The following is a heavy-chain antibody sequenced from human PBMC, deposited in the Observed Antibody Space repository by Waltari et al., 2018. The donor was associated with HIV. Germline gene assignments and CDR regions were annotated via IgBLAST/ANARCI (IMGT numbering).Heavy chain of an antibody. J-gene: IGHJ4*02. CDR2: IKQDGSEK. D-gene: IGHD3-3*01. CDR3: ARDFWSGYSLYLDQ. CDR1: GFTFSRYW. V-gene: IGHV3-7*01. Sequence: EVQLVESGGGLVQPGGSLRLSCAASGFTFSRYWMSWVRQAPGKGLEWVANIKQDGSEKDDVDSVKGRFTISRDNAKNSLFLQMNYLRAEDTAVYYCARDFWSGYSLYLDQWGQGILVTVSS.